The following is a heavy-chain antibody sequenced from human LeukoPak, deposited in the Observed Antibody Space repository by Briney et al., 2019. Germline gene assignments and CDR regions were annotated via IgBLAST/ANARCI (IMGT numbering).Heavy chain of an antibody. D-gene: IGHD6-19*01. CDR3: ARGEEASSGWYGPNGAFDI. V-gene: IGHV4-34*01. CDR2: INHSGST. CDR1: GGSFSGYY. Sequence: SETLSLTCAVYGGSFSGYYWSWIRQPPGKGLEWIGEINHSGSTNYNPSLKSRVTISVDTSKNQFSLKLSPVTAADTAVYYCARGEEASSGWYGPNGAFDIWGQGTMVTVSS. J-gene: IGHJ3*02.